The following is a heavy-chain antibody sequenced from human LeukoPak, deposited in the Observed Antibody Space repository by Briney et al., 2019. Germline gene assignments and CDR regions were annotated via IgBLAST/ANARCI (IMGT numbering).Heavy chain of an antibody. D-gene: IGHD3-10*01. CDR2: ISSSSSYI. J-gene: IGHJ4*02. Sequence: PGGSLRLSCAASGFTFSSYSMNWVRQAPGKGLEWVSSISSSSSYIYYADSVKGRFTIYRDISNNIVYLQMNSLKVEDTAFYYCARAGGQFYYGSGTTGGYFDYWGQGTLVTVSS. V-gene: IGHV3-21*04. CDR3: ARAGGQFYYGSGTTGGYFDY. CDR1: GFTFSSYS.